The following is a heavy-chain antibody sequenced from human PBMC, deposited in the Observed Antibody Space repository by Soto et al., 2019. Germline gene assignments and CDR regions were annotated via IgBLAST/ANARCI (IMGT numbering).Heavy chain of an antibody. Sequence: QLQLQESGPGLVKPSENLSLTCTVSGGSISSSSYYWGWIRQPPGKGLEWIGSIYYSGSTYYNPSLKSRVTITVDTSKNQFSLKLSSVTAADTAVYYCASSVRGVILYYFDYWGQGTLVTVSS. CDR3: ASSVRGVILYYFDY. V-gene: IGHV4-39*01. CDR2: IYYSGST. CDR1: GGSISSSSYY. J-gene: IGHJ4*02. D-gene: IGHD3-10*02.